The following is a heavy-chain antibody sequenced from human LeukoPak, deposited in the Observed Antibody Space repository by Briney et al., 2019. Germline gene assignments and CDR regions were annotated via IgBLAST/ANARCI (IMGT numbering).Heavy chain of an antibody. D-gene: IGHD1-1*01. Sequence: GRSLRLSCAASGFTFSSYGTHWVRQAPGKGLEWVAVISYDGSNKYYADSVKGRFTISRDNSKNTLYLQMNSLRAEDTAVYYCANGRNDYYYYYGMDVWGQGTTVTVSS. CDR2: ISYDGSNK. CDR3: ANGRNDYYYYYGMDV. V-gene: IGHV3-30*18. J-gene: IGHJ6*02. CDR1: GFTFSSYG.